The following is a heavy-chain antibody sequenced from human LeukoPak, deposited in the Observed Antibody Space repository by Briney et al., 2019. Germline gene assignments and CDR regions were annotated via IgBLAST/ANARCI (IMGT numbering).Heavy chain of an antibody. CDR3: ARGRDYYAVSGYHNWFDA. CDR1: GYTFTRYY. D-gene: IGHD3-22*01. J-gene: IGHJ5*02. V-gene: IGHV1-46*01. Sequence: ASVKVSCKASGYTFTRYYMHWVRQAPGQGLEWMGIISPSGETTGYAQKFQGRVTMTRDTSTRTVYLDLSSLRSEDTAVYYCARGRDYYAVSGYHNWFDAWGQGTLVTVSS. CDR2: ISPSGETT.